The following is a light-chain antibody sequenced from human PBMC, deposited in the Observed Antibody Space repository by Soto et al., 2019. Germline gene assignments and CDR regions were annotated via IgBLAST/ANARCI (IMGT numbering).Light chain of an antibody. CDR1: QNIRNW. J-gene: IGKJ5*01. Sequence: DIQMTQSPSTLSASVGDSVTITCRASQNIRNWLAWYQQKPGKAPKLLIYDASNLETGVPSRFSGSGSGTDFTFTISSLQPEDIATYYCQQYDNLPITFGQGTRLEIK. V-gene: IGKV1-33*01. CDR3: QQYDNLPIT. CDR2: DAS.